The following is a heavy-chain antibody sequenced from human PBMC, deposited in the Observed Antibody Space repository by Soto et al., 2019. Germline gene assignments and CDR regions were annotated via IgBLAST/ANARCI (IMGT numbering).Heavy chain of an antibody. D-gene: IGHD3-10*01. Sequence: PGGPLRLSCAASGFPFSNSWINWVRQTPGTGLQWVGRVKSKTDGGSADYAAPVKGRFAVSRDDSKNIVYLQMNSVKIEDTGVYYCTTDSRTTMPEVRFDYWGHGTLVTVSS. CDR2: VKSKTDGGSA. CDR1: GFPFSNSW. CDR3: TTDSRTTMPEVRFDY. J-gene: IGHJ4*01. V-gene: IGHV3-15*07.